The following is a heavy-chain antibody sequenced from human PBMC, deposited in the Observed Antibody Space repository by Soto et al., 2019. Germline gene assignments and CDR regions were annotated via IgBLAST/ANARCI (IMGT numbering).Heavy chain of an antibody. Sequence: GGSLRLSCAASGLSFSNYDMYAMSWVRQAPGKGLEWVSAISGSGGSTYYADPVKGRFTISRDNSKNTLYLQMNSLRAEDTAVYYCAKISSTRHSEDFDYWGQGTLVTVSS. V-gene: IGHV3-23*01. J-gene: IGHJ4*02. CDR2: ISGSGGST. D-gene: IGHD2-2*01. CDR1: GLSFSNYDMYA. CDR3: AKISSTRHSEDFDY.